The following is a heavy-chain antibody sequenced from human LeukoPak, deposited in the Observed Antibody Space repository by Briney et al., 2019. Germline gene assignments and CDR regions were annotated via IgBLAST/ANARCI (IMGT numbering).Heavy chain of an antibody. CDR3: AKVRRELPQFDY. CDR1: GFTFSSYA. CDR2: ISYDGSNK. Sequence: GGSLRLSCAASGFTFSSYAMHWVRQAPGKGLEWVVVISYDGSNKYYADSVKGRFTISRDNSKNTLYLQMNSLRAEDTAVYYCAKVRRELPQFDYWGQGTLVTVSS. D-gene: IGHD1-26*01. V-gene: IGHV3-30-3*01. J-gene: IGHJ4*02.